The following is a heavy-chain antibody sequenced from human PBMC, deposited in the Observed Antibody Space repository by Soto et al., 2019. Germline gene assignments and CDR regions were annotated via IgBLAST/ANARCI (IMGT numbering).Heavy chain of an antibody. CDR2: INPSGGST. J-gene: IGHJ5*02. D-gene: IGHD6-13*01. V-gene: IGHV1-46*01. CDR1: GYTFTGYY. Sequence: ASVKVSCKASGYTFTGYYMHWVRQAPGQGLEWMGIINPSGGSTSYAQKFQGRVTMTRDTSTSTVYMELSSLRSEDTCVYYCARNGQQLVLNNWVDPWGQGTLVTVSS. CDR3: ARNGQQLVLNNWVDP.